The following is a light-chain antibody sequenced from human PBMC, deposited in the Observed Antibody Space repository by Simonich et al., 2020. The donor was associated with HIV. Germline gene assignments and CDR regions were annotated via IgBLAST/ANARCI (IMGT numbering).Light chain of an antibody. CDR3: QQYNNWPLT. Sequence: EIVLTPSPATLSLSPGERATLSCRARQSVRSYLAWYQQKPGQAPRLLIYDASNRDTGIPARFSGSGSGTDLTLTISSLQSEDFAVYYCQQYNNWPLTFGGGTKVEIK. CDR1: QSVRSY. CDR2: DAS. J-gene: IGKJ4*01. V-gene: IGKV3-11*01.